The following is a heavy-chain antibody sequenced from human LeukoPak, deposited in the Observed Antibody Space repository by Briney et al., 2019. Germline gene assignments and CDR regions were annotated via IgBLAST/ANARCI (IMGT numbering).Heavy chain of an antibody. J-gene: IGHJ5*02. D-gene: IGHD2-15*01. V-gene: IGHV4-61*01. CDR3: ARAVVVVAATFWFDP. CDR1: GGSVSSGSYY. CDR2: IYYSGST. Sequence: SETLSLTCTVSGGSVSSGSYYWSWIRQPSGKGLEWIGYIYYSGSTNYNPSLKSRVTISVDTSKNQFSLKLSSVTAADTAVYYCARAVVVVAATFWFDPWGQGTLVTVSS.